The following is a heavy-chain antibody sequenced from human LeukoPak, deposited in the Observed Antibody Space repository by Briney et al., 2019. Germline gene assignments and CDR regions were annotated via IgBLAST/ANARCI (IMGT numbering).Heavy chain of an antibody. D-gene: IGHD3-10*01. Sequence: GGSLRLSCAASGFTFDDYAMHWVRQAPGKGLEWVSGISWNSGSIGYADSVKGRFTISRDNAKNSLYLQMNSLRAEDTALYYCAKDSRHYYGSGSPDYWGQGTLVTVSS. CDR3: AKDSRHYYGSGSPDY. J-gene: IGHJ4*02. V-gene: IGHV3-9*01. CDR2: ISWNSGSI. CDR1: GFTFDDYA.